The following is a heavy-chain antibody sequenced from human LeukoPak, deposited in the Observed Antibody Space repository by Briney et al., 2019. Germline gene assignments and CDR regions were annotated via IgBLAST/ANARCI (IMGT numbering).Heavy chain of an antibody. Sequence: PGGSLRLSCAASGFIFSNYWMSWVRQAPGKGLEWVAIIKQDGSEKYYVDSVKGRFTISRDNAKNLLYLQMNSLRVEDTAVYYCARGEAYGGGDYWGQGTLVTVSS. J-gene: IGHJ4*02. CDR1: GFIFSNYW. CDR3: ARGEAYGGGDY. CDR2: IKQDGSEK. V-gene: IGHV3-7*01. D-gene: IGHD4-23*01.